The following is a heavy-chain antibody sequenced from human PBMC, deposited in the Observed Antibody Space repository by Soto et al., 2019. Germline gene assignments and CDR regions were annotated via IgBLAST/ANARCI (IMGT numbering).Heavy chain of an antibody. J-gene: IGHJ5*02. V-gene: IGHV1-2*02. Sequence: GASVKVSCKASGYTFTDYFIHWVRQAPGQRFEWMGWINPNSRGTNYAQKFQGRVTMTRDTSNSTAYMELRGLTSDDTAVYYCARVTLKAGNWFDPWGQGTLVNVSS. CDR1: GYTFTDYF. CDR3: ARVTLKAGNWFDP. CDR2: INPNSRGT.